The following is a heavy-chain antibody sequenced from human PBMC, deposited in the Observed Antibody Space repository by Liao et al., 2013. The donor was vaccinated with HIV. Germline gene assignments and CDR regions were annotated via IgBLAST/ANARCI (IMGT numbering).Heavy chain of an antibody. J-gene: IGHJ6*03. CDR2: IYTSGST. CDR1: GGSISSGSYY. V-gene: IGHV4-61*02. D-gene: IGHD6-6*01. CDR3: ARDSSSSGHYYYYYMDV. Sequence: QLQLQESGPGLVKPSETLSLTCTVSGGSISSGSYYWSWIRQPAGKGLEWIGRIYTSGSTNYNPSLKSRVTISVDTSKNQFSLKLTSVTAADTAVYYCARDSSSSGHYYYYYMDVWGKGTTVTVSS.